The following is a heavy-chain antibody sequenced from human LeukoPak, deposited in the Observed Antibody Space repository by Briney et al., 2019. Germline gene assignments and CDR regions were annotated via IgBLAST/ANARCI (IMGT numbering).Heavy chain of an antibody. Sequence: SETLSLTCMVSLGSLSRYYWSCMRQPAGKGLEWMGRIYTRGSTNYNLSLKSRVTMSVDTSKNQFSLQLSSVTAADTAVYSSARGGAAGAFAICGQGPIVTASS. CDR1: LGSLSRYY. CDR3: ARGGAAGAFAI. V-gene: IGHV4-4*07. J-gene: IGHJ3*02. CDR2: IYTRGST. D-gene: IGHD6-25*01.